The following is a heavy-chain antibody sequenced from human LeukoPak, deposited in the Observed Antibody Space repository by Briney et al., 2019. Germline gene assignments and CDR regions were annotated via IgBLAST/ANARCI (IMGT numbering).Heavy chain of an antibody. V-gene: IGHV4-59*01. CDR3: AREEMATRGVFDY. CDR2: IYYSGST. Sequence: SETLSLTCTVSGGSISSYYWSWIRQPPGKGLEWIGYIYYSGSTTYNPSLNSRVTISVDTSKNQFSLKLSSVTAADTAVYYCAREEMATRGVFDYWGQGTLVTVSS. J-gene: IGHJ4*02. D-gene: IGHD5-24*01. CDR1: GGSISSYY.